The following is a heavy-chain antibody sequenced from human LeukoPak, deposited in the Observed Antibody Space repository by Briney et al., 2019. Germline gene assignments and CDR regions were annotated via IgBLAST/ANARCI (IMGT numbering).Heavy chain of an antibody. D-gene: IGHD1-1*01. CDR1: GYTFTGYY. CDR2: INPNSGGT. V-gene: IGHV1-2*02. CDR3: ARGRSTTGTFFIY. J-gene: IGHJ4*02. Sequence: ASVKVSCKASGYTFTGYYMHWVRQAPGQGLEWMGWINPNSGGTNYAQKFQGGVTMTRDTSISTAYMELSRLRSDDTAVYYCARGRSTTGTFFIYWGQGTLVTVSS.